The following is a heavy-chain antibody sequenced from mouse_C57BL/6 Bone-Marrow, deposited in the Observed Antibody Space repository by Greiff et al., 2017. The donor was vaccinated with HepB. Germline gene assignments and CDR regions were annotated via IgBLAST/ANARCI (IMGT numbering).Heavy chain of an antibody. J-gene: IGHJ3*01. CDR2: IFPGSGST. D-gene: IGHD2-3*01. CDR3: ARPGLLGAY. CDR1: GYTFTDYY. V-gene: IGHV1-75*01. Sequence: QVQLQQSGPELVKPGASVKISCKASGYTFTDYYINWVKQRPGQGLEWIGWIFPGSGSTYYNEKFKGKATLTVDKSSSKAYMLLSSLTSEDSSVYFCARPGLLGAYWGQGTLVTVSA.